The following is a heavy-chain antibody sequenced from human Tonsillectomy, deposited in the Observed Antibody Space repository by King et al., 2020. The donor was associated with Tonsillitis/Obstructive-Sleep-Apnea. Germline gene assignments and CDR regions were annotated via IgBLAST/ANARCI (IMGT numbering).Heavy chain of an antibody. CDR1: GYTFSTYW. V-gene: IGHV5-51*03. CDR2: IYPGDSDT. Sequence: QLVQSGAEVKKPGESLKISCKASGYTFSTYWIGWVRQMPGKGREWMGIIYPGDSDTRYSPSFQGPVTISTDKSINTAYVQWGNLKDSDTAMYYCAKSAEWLWELLQGGLDIWGQGTTVTVS. CDR3: AKSAEWLWELLQGGLDI. D-gene: IGHD3-10*01. J-gene: IGHJ6*02.